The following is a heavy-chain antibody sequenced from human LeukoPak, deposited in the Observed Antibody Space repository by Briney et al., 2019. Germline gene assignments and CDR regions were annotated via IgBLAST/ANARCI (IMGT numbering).Heavy chain of an antibody. V-gene: IGHV1-3*01. Sequence: ASVKVSCKASGYTFTSYAMHWVRQAPGQRLEWMGWINAGNGNTKYSQKFQGGVTITRDTSASTAYMELSSLRSEDTAVYYCASVRVRGVTMGPFDYWGQGTLVTVSS. CDR2: INAGNGNT. D-gene: IGHD3-10*01. CDR1: GYTFTSYA. J-gene: IGHJ4*02. CDR3: ASVRVRGVTMGPFDY.